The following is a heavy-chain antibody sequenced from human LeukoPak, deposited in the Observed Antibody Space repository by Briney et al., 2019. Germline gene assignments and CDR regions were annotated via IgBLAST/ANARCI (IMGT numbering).Heavy chain of an antibody. CDR2: IYYTGRA. V-gene: IGHV4-59*12. CDR3: ARGPTAGSYFRVGFDY. CDR1: GGSFSNYY. J-gene: IGHJ4*02. Sequence: SETLSLTCAVYGGSFSNYYWSWIRQHPGEALEWIGYIYYTGRADYNPSLKSRVTISADTSKNRFTLKLSSVTAADTAVYYCARGPTAGSYFRVGFDYWGQGNLVTVSS. D-gene: IGHD1-26*01.